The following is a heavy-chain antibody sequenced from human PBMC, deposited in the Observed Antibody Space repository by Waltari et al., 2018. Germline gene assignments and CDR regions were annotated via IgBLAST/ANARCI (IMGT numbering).Heavy chain of an antibody. V-gene: IGHV4-39*01. CDR3: ATYVGASVGTAAFDV. CDR2: ISYSGAP. D-gene: IGHD3-10*02. J-gene: IGHJ3*01. CDR1: GGSITSSRHY. Sequence: QLHLQESGPGLVKPSETLSLTCSVSGGSITSSRHYWGWIRQPPGKGLEWTGTISYSGAPYYNPSLRSRVTISLDTSKNQFSLKLNSVTAADTAVYYCATYVGASVGTAAFDVWGQGTMVTASS.